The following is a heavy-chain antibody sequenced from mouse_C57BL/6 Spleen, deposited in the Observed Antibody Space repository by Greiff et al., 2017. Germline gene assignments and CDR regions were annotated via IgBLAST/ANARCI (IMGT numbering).Heavy chain of an antibody. J-gene: IGHJ3*01. Sequence: EVQLQQSGPELVKPGASVKMSCKASGYTFTDSNMHWVKQSHGKSLEWIGYINPNNGGTSYNQKFKGKATLTVNKSSSTACMELRSLTSEDSAVYYCARKSDYDYDEEFDYWGQGTLVTVSA. V-gene: IGHV1-22*01. CDR3: ARKSDYDYDEEFDY. CDR2: INPNNGGT. D-gene: IGHD2-4*01. CDR1: GYTFTDSN.